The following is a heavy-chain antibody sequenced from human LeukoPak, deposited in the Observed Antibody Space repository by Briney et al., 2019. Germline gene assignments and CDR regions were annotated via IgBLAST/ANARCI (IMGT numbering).Heavy chain of an antibody. V-gene: IGHV4-39*07. CDR1: GGSISSSSYY. CDR2: IYYSGST. D-gene: IGHD3-9*01. Sequence: SETLSLTCTVSGGSISSSSYYWGWIRQPPGKGLEWIGSIYYSGSTYYNPSLKSRVTISVDTSKNQFSLKLSSVTAADTAVYYCARVENYDILTGYPQGWFDPWGQGTLVTVSS. CDR3: ARVENYDILTGYPQGWFDP. J-gene: IGHJ5*02.